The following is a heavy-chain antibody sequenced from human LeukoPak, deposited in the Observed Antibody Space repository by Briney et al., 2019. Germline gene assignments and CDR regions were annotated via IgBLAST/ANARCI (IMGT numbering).Heavy chain of an antibody. J-gene: IGHJ6*02. Sequence: GGSLRLSCAASGFTFSSYGMHWVRQAPGKGLEWVAVISYDGSNKYYEDSVKGRFTISRDNSKNTLYLQMNSLRAEDTAVYYCAKNGMDVWGQGTTVTVSS. V-gene: IGHV3-30*18. CDR1: GFTFSSYG. CDR2: ISYDGSNK. CDR3: AKNGMDV.